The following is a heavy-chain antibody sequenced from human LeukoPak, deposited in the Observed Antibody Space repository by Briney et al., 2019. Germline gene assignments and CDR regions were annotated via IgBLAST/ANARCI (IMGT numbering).Heavy chain of an antibody. Sequence: SVKVSCKASGGTFSSYAISWVRQAPGQGLEWMGGIIPILGIANYAQKFQGRVTITADKSTSTAYMELSSLRSEDTAVYYCARDLVSVAGTSFDYWGQGTLVTVSS. CDR3: ARDLVSVAGTSFDY. D-gene: IGHD6-13*01. V-gene: IGHV1-69*04. J-gene: IGHJ4*02. CDR2: IIPILGIA. CDR1: GGTFSSYA.